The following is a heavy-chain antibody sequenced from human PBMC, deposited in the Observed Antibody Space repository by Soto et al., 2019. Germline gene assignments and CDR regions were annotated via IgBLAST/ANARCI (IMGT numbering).Heavy chain of an antibody. Sequence: QVQLVESGGGVVQPGRSLRLSCAASGFTFSSYGMHWVRQAPGKGLEWVAVIWYDGSNKYCADSVKGRFTISRDNSKNTLYLQMNSLRAEDTAVYYCARDDYDYVWGSYRSIHAFDIWGQGTMVTVSS. V-gene: IGHV3-33*01. J-gene: IGHJ3*02. CDR2: IWYDGSNK. CDR3: ARDDYDYVWGSYRSIHAFDI. D-gene: IGHD3-16*02. CDR1: GFTFSSYG.